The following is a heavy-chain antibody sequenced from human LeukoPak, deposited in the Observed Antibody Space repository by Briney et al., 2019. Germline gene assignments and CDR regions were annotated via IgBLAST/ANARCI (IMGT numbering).Heavy chain of an antibody. CDR2: ISTTSSHM. CDR3: ARFITAGFDY. CDR1: GFTFSSYS. Sequence: GGSLRLSCAASGFTFSSYSMNWVRQAPGKGLEWVSTISTTSSHMYYADSVKGRFTISRDTAMNSLYLQMDSLRAEDTAVYYCARFITAGFDYWGQGTLVTVSS. D-gene: IGHD3-16*01. V-gene: IGHV3-21*01. J-gene: IGHJ4*02.